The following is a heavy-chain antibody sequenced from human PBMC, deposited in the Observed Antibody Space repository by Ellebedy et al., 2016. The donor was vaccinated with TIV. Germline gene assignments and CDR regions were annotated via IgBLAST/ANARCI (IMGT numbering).Heavy chain of an antibody. J-gene: IGHJ4*02. CDR1: GFTFSSYD. D-gene: IGHD3-10*02. Sequence: GESLKISCAASGFTFSSYDMHWVRQAPGKELEWVAVISYDGTKRYYVDSVKGRSTISRDNSKNTLYLQMNSLRPEDTAVYYCASSRYHYYVGNTIFAYWGQGTLVTVSS. V-gene: IGHV3-30*03. CDR3: ASSRYHYYVGNTIFAY. CDR2: ISYDGTKR.